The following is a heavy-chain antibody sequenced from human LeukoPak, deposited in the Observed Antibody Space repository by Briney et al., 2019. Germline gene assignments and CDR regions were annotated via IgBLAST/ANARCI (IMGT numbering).Heavy chain of an antibody. CDR1: GGSISSSSYY. Sequence: PSETLSLTCTVSGGSISSSSYYWGWIRQPPGKGLEWIGSIYYSGSTYYNPSLKSRVTISVDTSKNQFSLKLSSVTAADTAVYYCARESSSGYYYLWGQGTLVTVSS. CDR3: ARESSSGYYYL. D-gene: IGHD3-22*01. CDR2: IYYSGST. V-gene: IGHV4-39*07. J-gene: IGHJ4*02.